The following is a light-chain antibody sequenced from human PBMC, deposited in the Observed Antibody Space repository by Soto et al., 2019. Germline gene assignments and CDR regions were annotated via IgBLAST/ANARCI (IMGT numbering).Light chain of an antibody. J-gene: IGLJ2*01. Sequence: QSALTQPASVSGSPGQSITISCTGTSSDVGGYNYVSWYQQHPGKAPKLMIYDVSNRPSGVSNRFSGSKSDNTASLAISGLQAEDEADYYCRSYASTSAVVFGGGTKVTVL. CDR2: DVS. CDR3: RSYASTSAVV. CDR1: SSDVGGYNY. V-gene: IGLV2-14*01.